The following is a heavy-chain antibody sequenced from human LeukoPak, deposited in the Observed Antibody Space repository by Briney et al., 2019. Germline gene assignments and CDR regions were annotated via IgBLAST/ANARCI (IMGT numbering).Heavy chain of an antibody. J-gene: IGHJ4*02. V-gene: IGHV3-30*03. CDR2: ISYDGSNK. CDR3: ARGRLWFGELLSAIDY. CDR1: GFSFNNYG. D-gene: IGHD3-10*01. Sequence: PGGSLRLSCEASGFSFNNYGMYWVRQAPGKGLEWVATISYDGSNKYYPDSVKGRFTISRDNAKNSLYLQMNSLRAEDTAVYYCARGRLWFGELLSAIDYWGQGTLVTVSS.